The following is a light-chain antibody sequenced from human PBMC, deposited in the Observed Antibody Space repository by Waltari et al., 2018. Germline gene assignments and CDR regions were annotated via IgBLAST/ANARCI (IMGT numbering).Light chain of an antibody. V-gene: IGKV4-1*01. CDR1: QSVLYSSNHKSY. J-gene: IGKJ1*01. CDR2: WAT. CDR3: QQYYAAPWT. Sequence: DIVMTQSPDSLAVSLGERAPINCKSSQSVLYSSNHKSYLSWFQQKPGQPPKLLFYWATTRESGVPDRFSGSGSGTDFTLTISSLQAEDVAVYYCQQYYAAPWTFGQGTMVEIK.